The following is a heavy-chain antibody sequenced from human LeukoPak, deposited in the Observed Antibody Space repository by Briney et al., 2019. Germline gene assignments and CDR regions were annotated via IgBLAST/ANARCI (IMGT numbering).Heavy chain of an antibody. Sequence: GGSPRLSCAASGFSFSDYYMSWIRQAPGKGLEWLSYINIGGTNTHYADSVKGRFTISRDNAKKSLYLELTNLRAEDTAVYYCATDGAGFDTWGQGVLVTVSS. V-gene: IGHV3-11*01. CDR3: ATDGAGFDT. CDR2: INIGGTNT. CDR1: GFSFSDYY. J-gene: IGHJ5*02.